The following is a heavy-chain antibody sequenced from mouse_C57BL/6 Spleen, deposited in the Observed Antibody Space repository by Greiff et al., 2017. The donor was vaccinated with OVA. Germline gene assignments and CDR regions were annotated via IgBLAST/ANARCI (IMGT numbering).Heavy chain of an antibody. J-gene: IGHJ1*03. V-gene: IGHV1-18*01. D-gene: IGHD1-1*01. CDR2: INPNNGGT. CDR1: GYTFTDYN. Sequence: EVQLQQSGPELVKPGASVKIPCKASGYTFTDYNMDWVKQSHGKSLEWIGDINPNNGGTIYNQKFKGKATLTVDKSSSTAYMELRSLTSEDTAVYYCARERGYGSSYWYFDVWGTGTTVTVSS. CDR3: ARERGYGSSYWYFDV.